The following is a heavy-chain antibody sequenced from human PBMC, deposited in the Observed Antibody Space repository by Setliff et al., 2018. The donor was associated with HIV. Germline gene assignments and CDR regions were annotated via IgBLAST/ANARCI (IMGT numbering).Heavy chain of an antibody. D-gene: IGHD2-2*02. CDR3: ARGYCSSTSCYMLYYFDY. Sequence: GGSLRLSRAASGFTFSHYYMSWIRQAPGKGLEWVSYISRGGTTIYYADSVKGRFTISRDNSKNTLYLQMNSLRAEDTAVYYCARGYCSSTSCYMLYYFDYWGQGTLVTVSS. CDR2: ISRGGTTI. CDR1: GFTFSHYY. V-gene: IGHV3-11*04. J-gene: IGHJ4*02.